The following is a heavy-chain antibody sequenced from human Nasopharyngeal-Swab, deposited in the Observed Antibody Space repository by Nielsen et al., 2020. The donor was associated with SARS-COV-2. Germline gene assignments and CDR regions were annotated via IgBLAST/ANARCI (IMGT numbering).Heavy chain of an antibody. J-gene: IGHJ6*02. CDR1: GGSISSYY. V-gene: IGHV4-59*01. D-gene: IGHD6-6*01. CDR2: IYYSGST. CDR3: ARDRVIAARPDYYYGMDV. Sequence: SETLSLTCTVSGGSISSYYWSWIRQPPGKGLEWIGYIYYSGSTNYNPSLKSRVTISVDTSKNQSSLKLSSVTAADTAVYYCARDRVIAARPDYYYGMDVWGQGTTVTVSS.